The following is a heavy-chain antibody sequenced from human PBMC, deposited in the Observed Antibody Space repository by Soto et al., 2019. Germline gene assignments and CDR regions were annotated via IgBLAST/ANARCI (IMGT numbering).Heavy chain of an antibody. CDR3: ARDRIEYYYYYYGMDV. CDR1: GFTFSSYG. Sequence: GGSLRLSCAASGFTFSSYGMHWVRQAPGKGLEWVAVIWYDGSNKYYADSVKGRFTISRDNSKNTLYLQMNSLSAEDTAVYYCARDRIEYYYYYYGMDVWGQGTTVTVSS. D-gene: IGHD3-16*02. CDR2: IWYDGSNK. J-gene: IGHJ6*02. V-gene: IGHV3-33*01.